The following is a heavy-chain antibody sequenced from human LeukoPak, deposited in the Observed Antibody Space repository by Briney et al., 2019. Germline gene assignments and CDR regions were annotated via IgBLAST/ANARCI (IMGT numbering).Heavy chain of an antibody. CDR2: IFYSGST. V-gene: IGHV4-59*08. Sequence: SETLSLTCTVSGGSINSYYWSWIRQPPGKGLEWIGYIFYSGSTYYNPSLKSRVTISVDTSKNQFSLKLSSVTAADTAVYYCARKTSVVPAAKTRKWDWFDPWGQGTLVTVSS. CDR3: ARKTSVVPAAKTRKWDWFDP. D-gene: IGHD2-2*01. CDR1: GGSINSYY. J-gene: IGHJ5*02.